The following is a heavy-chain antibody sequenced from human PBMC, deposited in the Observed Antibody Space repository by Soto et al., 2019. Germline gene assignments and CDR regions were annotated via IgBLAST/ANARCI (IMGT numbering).Heavy chain of an antibody. V-gene: IGHV4-39*01. CDR1: GGSISSSSYY. D-gene: IGHD3-16*02. CDR2: IYYSGST. J-gene: IGHJ4*02. Sequence: SETLSLTCTVSGGSISSSSYYWGWIRQPPGKGLEWIGRIYYSGSTYYNPSLKGRVTISVDTSKNQFSLKLSSVTAADTAVYYCARLRLGELSLPFDYWGQGTLVTVSS. CDR3: ARLRLGELSLPFDY.